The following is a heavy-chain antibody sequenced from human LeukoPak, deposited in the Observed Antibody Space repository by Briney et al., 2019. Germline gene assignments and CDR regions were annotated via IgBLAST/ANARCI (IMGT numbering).Heavy chain of an antibody. V-gene: IGHV1-69*04. CDR2: IIPILGIA. D-gene: IGHD2-2*01. CDR3: ARVLPRDIVVVPAATYYYGMDV. CDR1: GHTFTNYG. J-gene: IGHJ6*02. Sequence: VQSGAEVKKPGASVKVSCKASGHTFTNYGISWVRQAPGQGLEWMGRIIPILGIANYAQKFQGRVTITADKSTSTAYMELSSLRSEDTAVYYCARVLPRDIVVVPAATYYYGMDVWGQGTTVTVSS.